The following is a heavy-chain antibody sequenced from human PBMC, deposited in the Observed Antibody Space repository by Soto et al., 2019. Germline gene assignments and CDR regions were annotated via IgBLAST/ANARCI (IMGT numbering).Heavy chain of an antibody. CDR1: GFSFSDYS. CDR2: PTPTGTT. V-gene: IGHV3-23*01. D-gene: IGHD2-15*01. CDR3: AKRATTVPTPGNYFDC. J-gene: IGHJ4*01. Sequence: GGSLRLSCVASGFSFSDYSMTWVRQGPGRGLEWVATPTPTGTTFYADSAKGRFTISRDNNRNTLSLQMYNLGAEDTARYYCAKRATTVPTPGNYFDCWGQGTLVTVSS.